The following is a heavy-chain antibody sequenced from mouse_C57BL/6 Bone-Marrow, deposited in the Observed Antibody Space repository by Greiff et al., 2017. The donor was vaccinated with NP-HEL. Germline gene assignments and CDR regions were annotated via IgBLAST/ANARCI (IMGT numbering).Heavy chain of an antibody. D-gene: IGHD2-4*01. Sequence: EVKLVESGGGLVKPGGSLKLSCAASGFTFSSYAMYWVRQTPEKRLEWVATISDGGSYTYYPDNVKGRFTISRDNAKNNLYLQMSHLKSEDTAMYYCARDGIYYDYDEGGFDYWGQGTTLTVSS. J-gene: IGHJ2*01. CDR1: GFTFSSYA. V-gene: IGHV5-4*01. CDR2: ISDGGSYT. CDR3: ARDGIYYDYDEGGFDY.